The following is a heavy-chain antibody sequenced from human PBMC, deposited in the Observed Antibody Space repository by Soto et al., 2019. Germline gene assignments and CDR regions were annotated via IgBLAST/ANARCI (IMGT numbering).Heavy chain of an antibody. CDR3: ARVVGGYYYGMDV. V-gene: IGHV4-4*02. D-gene: IGHD2-2*01. CDR2: IYHSGST. J-gene: IGHJ6*02. Sequence: QVQLQESGPGLVKPSGTLSLTCAVSGGSISSSNWWSWVRQPPGKGLEWIGEIYHSGSTNYNPSLKSRVTISVDKAKNQLSRKLSSVTAADTAVYYCARVVGGYYYGMDVWGQGTTVTVSS. CDR1: GGSISSSNW.